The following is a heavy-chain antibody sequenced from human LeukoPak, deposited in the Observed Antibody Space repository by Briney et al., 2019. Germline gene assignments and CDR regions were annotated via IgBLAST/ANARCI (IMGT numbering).Heavy chain of an antibody. CDR1: GFTFSSYA. CDR3: VKALAAPIYCSGGSCYSYYFDY. D-gene: IGHD2-15*01. J-gene: IGHJ4*02. CDR2: ISSNGGST. V-gene: IGHV3-64D*09. Sequence: GGSLRLSCSASGFTFSSYAMHWVRQAPGKGLEYVSAISSNGGSTYYADSVKGRFTISRDNSKNTLYLQMSSLRAEDTAVYYCVKALAAPIYCSGGSCYSYYFDYWGQGTLVTVSS.